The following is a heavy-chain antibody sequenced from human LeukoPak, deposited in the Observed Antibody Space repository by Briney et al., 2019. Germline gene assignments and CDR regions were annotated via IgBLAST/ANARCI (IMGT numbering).Heavy chain of an antibody. V-gene: IGHV5-51*01. CDR2: IFPGDSDT. D-gene: IGHD6-19*01. J-gene: IGHJ4*02. CDR3: ARQGRSGWYFDY. CDR1: GYSFSSYW. Sequence: GETLKISCKGSGYSFSSYWIAWVRQMPGKGLEWMGIIFPGDSDTRYSPSFQGQVTISADKSISTAYLQCSSLKASHTAMYYCARQGRSGWYFDYWGQGTLVTVSS.